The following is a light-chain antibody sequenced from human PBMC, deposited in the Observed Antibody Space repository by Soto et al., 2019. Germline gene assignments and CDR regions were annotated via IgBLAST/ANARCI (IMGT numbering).Light chain of an antibody. Sequence: IVLTQPPATLSLSPGKKVTLSYRASQSVSSRLGWCQLKPGRAPRLHICDACSRATGVPARVSGSGSGTDFTLTISRLEPEDFAVYYCQQYGSSLWTFGQGTKVDIK. CDR1: QSVSSR. CDR3: QQYGSSLWT. CDR2: DAC. J-gene: IGKJ1*01. V-gene: IGKV3-20*01.